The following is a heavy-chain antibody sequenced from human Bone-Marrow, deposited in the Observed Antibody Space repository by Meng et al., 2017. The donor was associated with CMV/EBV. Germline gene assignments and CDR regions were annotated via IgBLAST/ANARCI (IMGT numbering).Heavy chain of an antibody. CDR1: GFTFSSYW. CDR2: IKQDASEK. J-gene: IGHJ6*02. V-gene: IGHV3-7*01. D-gene: IGHD5-24*01. Sequence: GGSLRLSCAASGFTFSSYWMSWVRQAPGNGLEWVANIKQDASEKYYVGSVKGRFIISRDNAKNSLYLQMNSPRAEDTAVYYCVRDSGHGNIYYSYYYGMDVWGQGTTVTVSS. CDR3: VRDSGHGNIYYSYYYGMDV.